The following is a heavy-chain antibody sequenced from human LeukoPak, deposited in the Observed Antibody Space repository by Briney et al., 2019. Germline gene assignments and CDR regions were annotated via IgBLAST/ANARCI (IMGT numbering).Heavy chain of an antibody. Sequence: GSLRLSCSASGFTFSTYSMNWVRQPPGKGLEWIGEINHSGSTNYNPSLKSRVTISVDTSNNHFSLKLSSVTAADTAVYYCAREVVATSFTVFDYWGQGTLVTVSS. D-gene: IGHD5-12*01. CDR3: AREVVATSFTVFDY. J-gene: IGHJ4*02. V-gene: IGHV4-34*01. CDR2: INHSGST. CDR1: GFTFSTYS.